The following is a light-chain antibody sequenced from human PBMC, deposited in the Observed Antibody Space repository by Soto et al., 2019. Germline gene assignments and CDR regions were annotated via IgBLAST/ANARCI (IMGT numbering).Light chain of an antibody. V-gene: IGKV1-39*01. Sequence: DIQMAQSPSSVSASVGDRVTITCRASQSIDKYLSWYQQIPGKAPKLLIYAASNLQRGVPSRFSGSGSGTEFTLTISNLQPDDFAVYYCQQCFSLPPTFGHGTKVDIK. CDR3: QQCFSLPPT. CDR1: QSIDKY. CDR2: AAS. J-gene: IGKJ1*01.